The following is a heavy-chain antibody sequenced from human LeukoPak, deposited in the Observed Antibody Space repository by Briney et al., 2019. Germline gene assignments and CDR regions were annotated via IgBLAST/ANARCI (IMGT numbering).Heavy chain of an antibody. Sequence: SETLSLTCTASGGSIRSYFCRWSRQPPGKGLEWIGYIYYSGSTNYNPSLKSRVTISVDTSKNQFSLKLSSVTSAVTAVYYCARPLLYYDSSGSYYYYMDVWGKGTTVTVSS. CDR3: ARPLLYYDSSGSYYYYMDV. CDR2: IYYSGST. D-gene: IGHD3-22*01. J-gene: IGHJ6*03. CDR1: GGSIRSYF. V-gene: IGHV4-59*01.